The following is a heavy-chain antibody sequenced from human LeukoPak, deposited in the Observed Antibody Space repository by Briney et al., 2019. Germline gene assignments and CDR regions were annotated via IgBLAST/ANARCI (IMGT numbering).Heavy chain of an antibody. CDR3: VGDQVDNVGWLT. CDR2: TSGSGGRT. CDR1: GFTFSSYA. Sequence: GGSLRLSCVASGFTFSSYAINWVRKAQGKGLEWVSGTSGSGGRTYYADSVKGRFTISRENSKNTLYLQMNSLRAEDTAVYYCVGDQVDNVGWLTWGQGTRVTVSS. D-gene: IGHD5-12*01. V-gene: IGHV3-23*01. J-gene: IGHJ5*02.